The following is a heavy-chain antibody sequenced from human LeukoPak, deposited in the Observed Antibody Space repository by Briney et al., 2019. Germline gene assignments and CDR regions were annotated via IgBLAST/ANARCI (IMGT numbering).Heavy chain of an antibody. D-gene: IGHD3-10*01. CDR2: ISSSSSYT. V-gene: IGHV3-11*06. J-gene: IGHJ5*02. Sequence: PGGSLRLSCAASGFTFSDYYMSWIRQAPGKGLEWVSYISSSSSYTNYADSVKGRFTISRDNSKNTLYLQMNSLRAEDTAVYYCARAPGPVYYYGSGSSPYNWFDPWGQGTLVTVSS. CDR3: ARAPGPVYYYGSGSSPYNWFDP. CDR1: GFTFSDYY.